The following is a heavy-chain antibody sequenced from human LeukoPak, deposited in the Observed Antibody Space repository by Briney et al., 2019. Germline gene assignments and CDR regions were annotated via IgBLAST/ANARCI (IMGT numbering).Heavy chain of an antibody. CDR3: ARYSNWGNWFDP. Sequence: ASVKVSCKASGYTFTSYYMHWVRQAPGQGLEWMGIINPSGGSTSYAQKLQGRVTMTRDTSTSTVYMELSSLRSEDTAVYYCARYSNWGNWFDPWGQGTLVTVSS. D-gene: IGHD4-11*01. CDR2: INPSGGST. CDR1: GYTFTSYY. J-gene: IGHJ5*02. V-gene: IGHV1-46*01.